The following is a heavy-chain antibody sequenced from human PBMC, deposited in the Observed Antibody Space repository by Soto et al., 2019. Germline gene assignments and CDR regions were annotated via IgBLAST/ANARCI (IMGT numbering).Heavy chain of an antibody. CDR2: ISGSGGST. J-gene: IGHJ4*02. Sequence: EVQLLESGGGLVQPGGSLRLSCAASGFTFSNYAMSWVRQAPGKGLEWVSSISGSGGSTYYADSVKGRFTVTRDNSKNTVYLQMSLLRIEDTAVYYCAKKATRSAIHRDYWGQGALVTVSS. CDR3: AKKATRSAIHRDY. V-gene: IGHV3-23*01. D-gene: IGHD3-3*01. CDR1: GFTFSNYA.